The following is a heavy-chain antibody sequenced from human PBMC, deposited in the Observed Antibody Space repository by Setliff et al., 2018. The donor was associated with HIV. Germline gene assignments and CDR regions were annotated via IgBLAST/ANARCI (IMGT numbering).Heavy chain of an antibody. CDR1: GGSMSSYY. CDR2: IYYTGST. Sequence: SETLSLTCTVAGGSMSSYYWSWIRQPPGKGLEWIGSIYYTGSTDYNPSLMSRVTISLDTPKNQFSLKLNSVIAADTAVYYCARNRVPSSLWGQGTLVTVSS. V-gene: IGHV4-59*01. CDR3: ARNRVPSSL. J-gene: IGHJ4*02. D-gene: IGHD3-10*01.